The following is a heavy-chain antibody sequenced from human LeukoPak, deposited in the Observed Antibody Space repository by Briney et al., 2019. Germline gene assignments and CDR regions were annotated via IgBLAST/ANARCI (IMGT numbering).Heavy chain of an antibody. V-gene: IGHV3-23*01. CDR1: GFTFSSYG. D-gene: IGHD5-12*01. CDR3: AGEDIVATHFY. J-gene: IGHJ4*02. Sequence: GGSLRLSCAASGFTFSSYGMSWVRQAPGKGLEWVSAISGSGGSTYYADSVKGRFTISRDNSKNSLYLQMNSLRTEDTALYYCAGEDIVATHFYWGQGTLVTVSS. CDR2: ISGSGGST.